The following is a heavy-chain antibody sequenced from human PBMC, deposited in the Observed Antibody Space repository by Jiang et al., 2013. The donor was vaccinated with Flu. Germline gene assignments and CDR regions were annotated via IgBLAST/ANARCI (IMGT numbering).Heavy chain of an antibody. Sequence: SQTLSLTCDISGDSVSSISAAWNWIRQSPSRGLEWLGRTHRRRSRWYNDYAPSVEGRLIISADTSKNQFSLQLNSVTPEDTAVYYCARGAITLRIIDAFDIWGQGIMVNVSS. D-gene: IGHD3-22*01. CDR1: GDSVSSISAA. J-gene: IGHJ3*02. CDR3: ARGAITLRIIDAFDI. CDR2: THRRRSRWYN. V-gene: IGHV6-1*01.